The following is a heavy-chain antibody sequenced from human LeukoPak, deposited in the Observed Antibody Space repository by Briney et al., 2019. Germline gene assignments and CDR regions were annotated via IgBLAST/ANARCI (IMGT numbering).Heavy chain of an antibody. Sequence: MASETLSLTCTVSSGSISGYYWSWIRQPPGKGLEWIGYIFYSGSTNYNPSLKSRVTISIDTSKNQFSLKLISVTAADTAVYYCAKHDLYYYDSSGPFDYWGQGTLVTVSS. D-gene: IGHD3-22*01. J-gene: IGHJ4*02. CDR1: SGSISGYY. CDR3: AKHDLYYYDSSGPFDY. CDR2: IFYSGST. V-gene: IGHV4-59*08.